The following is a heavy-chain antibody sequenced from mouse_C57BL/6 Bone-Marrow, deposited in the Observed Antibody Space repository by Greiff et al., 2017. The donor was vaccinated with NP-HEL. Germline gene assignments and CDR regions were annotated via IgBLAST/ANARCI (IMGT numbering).Heavy chain of an antibody. V-gene: IGHV1-72*01. J-gene: IGHJ1*03. CDR2: IDPNSGGT. CDR1: GYTFTSYW. D-gene: IGHD1-1*01. CDR3: ARESSSYDYWYFDV. Sequence: QQSCKASGYTFTSYWMHWVKQRPGRGLEWIGRIDPNSGGTKYNEKFKSKATLTVDKPSSTAYMQLSSLTSEDSAVYYCARESSSYDYWYFDVWGTGTTVTVSS.